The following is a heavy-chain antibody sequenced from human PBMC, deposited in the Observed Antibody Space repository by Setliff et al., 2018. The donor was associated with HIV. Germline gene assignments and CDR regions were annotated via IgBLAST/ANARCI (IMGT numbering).Heavy chain of an antibody. CDR3: ARVPGYSSGTSYMDV. J-gene: IGHJ6*03. CDR1: GGSISSYY. V-gene: IGHV4-4*07. Sequence: KTSETLSLTCTVSGGSISSYYGSWIRQSAGKGLEWIGRIYSSGSTNYNPSLKSRVTMSVDTSKNQFSLKLRSVTAADRAVYYCARVPGYSSGTSYMDVWGKGTTVTVSS. CDR2: IYSSGST. D-gene: IGHD6-19*01.